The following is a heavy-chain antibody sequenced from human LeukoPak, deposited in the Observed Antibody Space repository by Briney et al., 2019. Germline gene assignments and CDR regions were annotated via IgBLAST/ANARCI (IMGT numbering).Heavy chain of an antibody. D-gene: IGHD1-20*01. Sequence: PGGSLRLSSAASGFTLRSYAMGWVRQAPGKGLEWVSAISGSGGRTYYADSVKGRFTISRDNSKSTLYLQLNSLRAEDTAVYYCAKNINGGNWYYFDYWGQGTLVTVSS. V-gene: IGHV3-23*01. CDR2: ISGSGGRT. CDR1: GFTLRSYA. CDR3: AKNINGGNWYYFDY. J-gene: IGHJ4*02.